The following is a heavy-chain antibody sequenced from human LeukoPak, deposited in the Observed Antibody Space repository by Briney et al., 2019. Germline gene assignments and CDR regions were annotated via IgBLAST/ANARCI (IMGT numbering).Heavy chain of an antibody. J-gene: IGHJ4*02. D-gene: IGHD3-3*01. Sequence: NTSETLSLTCTVYGVSFGNYYWSWIRQPPGKGLEWIAQINQGGNTNYNPSLKSRVTISIDTSNSQFSLKLSSVTAADTAVYYCAIGPGGYYFDYWGQGTLVTVSS. CDR1: GVSFGNYY. CDR2: INQGGNT. V-gene: IGHV4-34*01. CDR3: AIGPGGYYFDY.